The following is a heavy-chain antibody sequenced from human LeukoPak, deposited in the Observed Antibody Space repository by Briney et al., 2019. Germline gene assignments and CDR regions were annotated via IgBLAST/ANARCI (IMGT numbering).Heavy chain of an antibody. J-gene: IGHJ5*02. D-gene: IGHD3-22*01. CDR1: GGSISSGDYS. CDR3: ARERESRGWFDP. V-gene: IGHV4-30-4*01. Sequence: SETLSLTCTVSGGSISSGDYSWSWIRQPPGKGLEWIGYIYYSGSTYYNPSLKSRVTISVDTSKNQFSLKLSSVTAADTAVYYCARERESRGWFDPWGQGTLVTVSS. CDR2: IYYSGST.